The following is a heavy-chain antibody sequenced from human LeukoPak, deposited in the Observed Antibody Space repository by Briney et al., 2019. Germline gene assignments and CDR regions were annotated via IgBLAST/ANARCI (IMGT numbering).Heavy chain of an antibody. V-gene: IGHV3-7*01. Sequence: PGGSLRLSCAASGSTFSTYWMTWVRQAPGKGLEWVASIDEDESEKYYVASVQGRFTISRDNAHNFLFLQMDSLRAEDTAVYYCARDRWHYYDSGGPSFDSWGQGTLVTVSS. CDR2: IDEDESEK. CDR1: GSTFSTYW. J-gene: IGHJ4*02. D-gene: IGHD3-22*01. CDR3: ARDRWHYYDSGGPSFDS.